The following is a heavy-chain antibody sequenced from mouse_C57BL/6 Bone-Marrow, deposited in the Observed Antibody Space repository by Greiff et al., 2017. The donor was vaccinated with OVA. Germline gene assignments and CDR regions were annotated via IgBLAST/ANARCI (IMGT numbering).Heavy chain of an antibody. D-gene: IGHD4-1*02. Sequence: QVQLQQSGAELVRPGASVTLSCKASGYTFTDYEMHWVKQTPVHGLEWIGAIDPETGGTAYNQKFKGKAILTADKSSSTAYMELRSLTSEDSAVYYCTRQLSYWYFDVWGTGTTGTVA. CDR2: IDPETGGT. CDR3: TRQLSYWYFDV. J-gene: IGHJ1*03. V-gene: IGHV1-15*01. CDR1: GYTFTDYE.